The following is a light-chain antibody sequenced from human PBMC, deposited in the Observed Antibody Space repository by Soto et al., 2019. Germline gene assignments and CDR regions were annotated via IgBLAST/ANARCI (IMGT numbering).Light chain of an antibody. CDR3: AAWDDYLNGWV. J-gene: IGLJ3*02. CDR1: SSNIGNNA. Sequence: QSVLTQPPSVSEAPRQRVTISCSGSSSNIGNNAVNWYQQLPGQAPKLVMFYDDLLPSGVSDRFSGSKSGTSASLAISGLQFEDEGDYYCAAWDDYLNGWVFGGGTKLTVL. V-gene: IGLV1-36*01. CDR2: YDD.